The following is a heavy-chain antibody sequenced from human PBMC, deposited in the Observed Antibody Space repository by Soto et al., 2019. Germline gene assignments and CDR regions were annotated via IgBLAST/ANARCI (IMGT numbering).Heavy chain of an antibody. CDR1: GFTFSNAW. V-gene: IGHV3-15*01. D-gene: IGHD1-26*01. Sequence: GGSLRLSCAASGFTFSNAWMSWVRQAPGKGLEWVGRIKSKTDGGTTDYAAPVKGRFTISRDDSKNTLYLKMNSRKTEDSAVYCCTTDMSGSYHDAVDIWGQGTMVTVSS. CDR3: TTDMSGSYHDAVDI. J-gene: IGHJ3*02. CDR2: IKSKTDGGTT.